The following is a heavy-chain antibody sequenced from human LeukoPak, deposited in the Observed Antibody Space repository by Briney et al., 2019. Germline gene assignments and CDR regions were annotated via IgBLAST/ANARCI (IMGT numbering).Heavy chain of an antibody. D-gene: IGHD3-10*01. CDR1: GCFVTHHW. V-gene: IGHV5-51*01. CDR2: IHTGNSDS. Sequence: GESLKISCKGSGCFVTHHWIGWVRQMPGKGLEWMAIIHTGNSDSKYSPSFQGQVTMSVDKSISTAYLQWSSLKASDTAMYYCAYSGSYYNPPFQYWGQGTLVTVSS. CDR3: AYSGSYYNPPFQY. J-gene: IGHJ4*02.